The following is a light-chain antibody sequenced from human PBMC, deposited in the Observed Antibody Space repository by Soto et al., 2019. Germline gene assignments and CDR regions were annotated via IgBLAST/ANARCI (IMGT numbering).Light chain of an antibody. CDR2: ADN. J-gene: IGLJ2*01. Sequence: QSVLTQPPSVSGAPGQRVTISCTGSTSNIGAGYDVNWYQQLPGTAPKLLIYADNNRPSGVPDRFSGSKSGTSASLVITGLQPEDEADYYCQSYDSRLSGYLFGGGTKLTVL. V-gene: IGLV1-40*01. CDR1: TSNIGAGYD. CDR3: QSYDSRLSGYL.